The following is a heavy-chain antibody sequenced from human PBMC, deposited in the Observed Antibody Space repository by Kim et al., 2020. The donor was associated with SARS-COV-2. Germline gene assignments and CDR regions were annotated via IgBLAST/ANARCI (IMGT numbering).Heavy chain of an antibody. Sequence: ASVKVSCKVSGYTLTELSMHWVRQAPGKGLEWMGGFDPEDGETIYAQKFQGRVTMTEDTSTDTAYMELSSLRSEDTAVYYCATAIMGWWENAAIGYKNWFDPWGQGTLVTVSS. CDR3: ATAIMGWWENAAIGYKNWFDP. CDR1: GYTLTELS. CDR2: FDPEDGET. J-gene: IGHJ5*02. D-gene: IGHD2-2*01. V-gene: IGHV1-24*01.